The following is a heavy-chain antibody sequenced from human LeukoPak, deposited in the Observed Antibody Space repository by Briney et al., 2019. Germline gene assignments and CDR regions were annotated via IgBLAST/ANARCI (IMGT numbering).Heavy chain of an antibody. Sequence: GESLKISCKGSGYSFTTYWIAWVRQMPGKGLEWMGIIQPGDSDTRYSPSFQGQVTMSADKSISTAYLQWSSLKASDTAMYYCARQGYYGSGSHYMDVWGQGTTVTVSS. D-gene: IGHD3-10*01. V-gene: IGHV5-51*01. CDR1: GYSFTTYW. J-gene: IGHJ6*02. CDR2: IQPGDSDT. CDR3: ARQGYYGSGSHYMDV.